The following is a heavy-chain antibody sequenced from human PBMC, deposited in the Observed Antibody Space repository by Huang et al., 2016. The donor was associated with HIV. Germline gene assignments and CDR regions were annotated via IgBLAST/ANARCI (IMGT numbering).Heavy chain of an antibody. D-gene: IGHD3-22*01. CDR1: GFSISSYW. CDR3: ARDPRIQSWLNFFDY. Sequence: EVQLVESGGGLVQPGGSLRLSCAASGFSISSYWMHWVRQAPGKGLVWGSGIKSDGSSTSYADSVKGRFTISRDNAKNTLYLQMNSLRAEDTAVYYCARDPRIQSWLNFFDYWGQGTLVSVSS. V-gene: IGHV3-74*01. J-gene: IGHJ4*02. CDR2: IKSDGSST.